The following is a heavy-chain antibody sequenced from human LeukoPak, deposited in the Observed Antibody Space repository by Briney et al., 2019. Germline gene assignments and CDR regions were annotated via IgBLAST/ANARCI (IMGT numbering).Heavy chain of an antibody. CDR1: GFTFDDYA. CDR3: AKELEYFQH. V-gene: IGHV3-43*02. J-gene: IGHJ1*01. Sequence: GGSLRLSCAASGFTFDDYAMHWVRQAPGKGLEWVSLISGDGGSTYYAVPVKGRFTLSRDNGKNSLYLQMNSLRPEDTALYYCAKELEYFQHWGQGTLVTVSS. CDR2: ISGDGGST.